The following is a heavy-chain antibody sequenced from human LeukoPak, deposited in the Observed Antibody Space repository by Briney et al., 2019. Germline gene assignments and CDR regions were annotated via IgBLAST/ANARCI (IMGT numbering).Heavy chain of an antibody. Sequence: GGSLRLSCEASGFIFSNYYMDWIRQAPGKGLEWLSYISGSADRIVYADSVKGRFTISRDNAKNTLFLQMNSLGAEDTAVYYCSRDWRNGGFHPWGQGTLVTVSS. CDR3: SRDWRNGGFHP. J-gene: IGHJ5*02. CDR1: GFIFSNYY. CDR2: ISGSADRI. D-gene: IGHD2-8*01. V-gene: IGHV3-11*01.